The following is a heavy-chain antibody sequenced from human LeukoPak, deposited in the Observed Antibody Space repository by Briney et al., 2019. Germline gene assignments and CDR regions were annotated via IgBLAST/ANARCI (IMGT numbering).Heavy chain of an antibody. CDR3: ARHRVAVAGTGAFDI. V-gene: IGHV4-38-2*02. D-gene: IGHD6-19*01. J-gene: IGHJ3*02. CDR1: SYSISSGYY. CDR2: IYHSGST. Sequence: SETLSLTCTVSSYSISSGYYWGWIRQPPGKGLEWIGSIYHSGSTYYNPSLKSRVTISVDTSKNQFSLKLSSVTAADTAVYYCARHRVAVAGTGAFDIWGRGTMVTVSS.